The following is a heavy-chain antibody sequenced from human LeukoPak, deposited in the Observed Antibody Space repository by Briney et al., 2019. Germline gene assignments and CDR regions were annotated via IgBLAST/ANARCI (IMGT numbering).Heavy chain of an antibody. J-gene: IGHJ4*02. V-gene: IGHV3-23*01. D-gene: IGHD2/OR15-2a*01. Sequence: KTGGSLRLSCAASGFTFSSYAMSWVRQAPGKGLEWVSAISGSGGSTYYADSVKGRFTISRDNSKNTLYLQMNSLRAEDTAVYYCAKDPRPHRLYYFDYWGQGTLVTVSS. CDR3: AKDPRPHRLYYFDY. CDR2: ISGSGGST. CDR1: GFTFSSYA.